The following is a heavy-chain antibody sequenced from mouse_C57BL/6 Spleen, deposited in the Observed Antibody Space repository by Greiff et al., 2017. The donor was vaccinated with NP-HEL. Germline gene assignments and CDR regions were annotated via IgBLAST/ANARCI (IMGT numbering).Heavy chain of an antibody. CDR1: GYTFTDYN. CDR2: INPNNGGT. J-gene: IGHJ1*03. V-gene: IGHV1-22*01. Sequence: VQLKQSGPELVKPGASVKMSCKASGYTFTDYNMHWVKQSHGKSLEWIGYINPNNGGTSYNQTFKGKATLTVNKSSSTADMELRSLTSEYSAVYYCVLITTVVATGGYFEVWGTGTTVTVSS. D-gene: IGHD1-1*01. CDR3: VLITTVVATGGYFEV.